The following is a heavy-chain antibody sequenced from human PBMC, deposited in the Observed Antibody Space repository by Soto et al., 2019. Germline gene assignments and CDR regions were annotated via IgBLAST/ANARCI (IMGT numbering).Heavy chain of an antibody. CDR2: ISGSGGST. D-gene: IGHD3-16*02. Sequence: EVQLLESGGGLVQPGGSLRLSCAASGFTFSSYAMSWVRQAPGKGLGWVSAISGSGGSTYYADSVKGRFTISRDNSKNTLYLQMNSLRAEDTAVYYCAKGTHLGELSLYAYWGQGTLVTVSS. CDR1: GFTFSSYA. V-gene: IGHV3-23*01. CDR3: AKGTHLGELSLYAY. J-gene: IGHJ4*02.